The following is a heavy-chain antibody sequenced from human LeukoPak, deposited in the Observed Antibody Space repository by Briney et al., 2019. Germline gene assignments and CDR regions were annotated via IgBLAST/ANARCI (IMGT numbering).Heavy chain of an antibody. V-gene: IGHV3-9*01. CDR2: ISWNSGSI. J-gene: IGHJ4*02. D-gene: IGHD2-2*02. CDR3: ARDGGVVPAAKPFDY. CDR1: GFTFSSYS. Sequence: GGSLRLSCAASGFTFSSYSMNWVRQAPGKGLEWVSGISWNSGSIGYADSVKGRFTISRDNAKNTLYLQMNSLRAEDTAVYYCARDGGVVPAAKPFDYWGQGTLVTVSS.